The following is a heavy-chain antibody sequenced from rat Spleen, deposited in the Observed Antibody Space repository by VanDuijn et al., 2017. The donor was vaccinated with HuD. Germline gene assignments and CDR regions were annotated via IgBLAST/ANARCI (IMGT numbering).Heavy chain of an antibody. Sequence: EVQLVESGGGLVQPGRSMKLSCAASGFTFSDYGMAWVRQAPTKGLEWVATISTGGGDTYYRDSVKGRFTISRDIAKSILFLEMDSLRSEDTATYYCARRHYGYTDYFDYWGQGVVVTVSS. CDR2: ISTGGGDT. D-gene: IGHD1-9*01. CDR1: GFTFSDYG. J-gene: IGHJ2*01. V-gene: IGHV5-25*01. CDR3: ARRHYGYTDYFDY.